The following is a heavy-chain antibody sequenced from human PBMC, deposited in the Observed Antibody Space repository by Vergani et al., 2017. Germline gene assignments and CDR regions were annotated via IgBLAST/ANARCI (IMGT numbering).Heavy chain of an antibody. V-gene: IGHV4-39*01. Sequence: QLQLQESGPGLVKPSEILSLTCTVSGGSITYGAFYWGWIRQSPGTGLEWIGSIYYSENKFYNPSLESRVTLSIDTTKNQFSLKLKSVTAADTAVYYCARCFRDEGMIYGGTVENWFDPWGQGTLVTVSS. CDR3: ARCFRDEGMIYGGTVENWFDP. CDR1: GGSITYGAFY. CDR2: IYYSENK. J-gene: IGHJ5*02. D-gene: IGHD3-22*01.